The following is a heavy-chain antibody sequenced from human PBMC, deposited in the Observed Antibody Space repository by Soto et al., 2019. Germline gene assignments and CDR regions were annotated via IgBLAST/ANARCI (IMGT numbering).Heavy chain of an antibody. D-gene: IGHD3-3*01. CDR3: ARVQIDTIFGVVIQNWFDP. CDR1: GGTFSSYA. CDR2: IIPIFGTA. V-gene: IGHV1-69*13. Sequence: SVKVSCKASGGTFSSYAISWVRQAPGQGLEWMGGIIPIFGTANYAQKFQGRVTITADESTSTAYMELSSLRSEDTAVYYCARVQIDTIFGVVIQNWFDPWGQGTLVTVLL. J-gene: IGHJ5*02.